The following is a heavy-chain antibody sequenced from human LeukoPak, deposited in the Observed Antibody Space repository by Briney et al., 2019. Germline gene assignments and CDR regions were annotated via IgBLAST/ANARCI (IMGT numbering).Heavy chain of an antibody. CDR1: GFTFSSYS. CDR2: ISYDGSNK. V-gene: IGHV3-30*18. CDR3: AKVEIAAAGSY. D-gene: IGHD6-13*01. J-gene: IGHJ4*02. Sequence: GGFLRLSCAASGFTFSSYSMNWVRQAPGKGLEWVAVISYDGSNKYYADSVKGRFTISRDNSKNTLYLQMNSLRAEDTAVYYCAKVEIAAAGSYWGQGTLVTVSS.